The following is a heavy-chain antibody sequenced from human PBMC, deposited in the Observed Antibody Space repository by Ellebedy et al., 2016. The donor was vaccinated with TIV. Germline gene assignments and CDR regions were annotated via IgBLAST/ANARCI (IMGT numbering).Heavy chain of an antibody. CDR1: GDSTSSNY. CDR2: IYNSVIT. V-gene: IGHV4-59*08. D-gene: IGHD1-26*01. J-gene: IGHJ4*02. Sequence: MPAETLSLTCTLPGDSTSSNYWDWIRQPPGKGLEWIGYIYNSVITNYNPSLKSRVTMSVDTSKRQLSLKLRSVTAADTAVYYCARRYSGSSYHYFDYWGQGTLVIVSS. CDR3: ARRYSGSSYHYFDY.